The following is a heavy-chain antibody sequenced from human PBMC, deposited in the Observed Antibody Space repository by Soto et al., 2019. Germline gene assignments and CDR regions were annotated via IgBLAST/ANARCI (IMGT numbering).Heavy chain of an antibody. Sequence: SETLSLTCTLAARSISTYSWSWIRQPPGKGLEWIGHIYYSVSTNYNPYLKRRVTRSVDTSKNQLSLKLSSLTAADPPGYYVGRTQQYFDYWGQGTLVTVSS. D-gene: IGHD3-10*01. CDR2: IYYSVST. V-gene: IGHV4-59*01. CDR1: ARSISTYS. CDR3: GRTQQYFDY. J-gene: IGHJ4*02.